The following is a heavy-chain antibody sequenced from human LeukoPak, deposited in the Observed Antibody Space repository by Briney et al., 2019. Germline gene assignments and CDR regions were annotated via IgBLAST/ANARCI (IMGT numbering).Heavy chain of an antibody. V-gene: IGHV4-59*08. CDR2: IYYSGST. CDR1: GGSISSYY. J-gene: IGHJ5*02. CDR3: ARVSYLVHLLGFDP. Sequence: SETLSLTCTVSGGSISSYYWSWIRQPPGKGLEWIGYIYYSGSTNYNPSLKSRVTISVDTSKNQFSLKLSSVTAADTAVYYCARVSYLVHLLGFDPWGQGIRVTVSS. D-gene: IGHD3-3*02.